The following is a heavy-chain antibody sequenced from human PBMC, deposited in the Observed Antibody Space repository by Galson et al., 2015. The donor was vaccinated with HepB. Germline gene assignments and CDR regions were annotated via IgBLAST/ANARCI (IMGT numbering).Heavy chain of an antibody. V-gene: IGHV1-69*13. J-gene: IGHJ4*02. D-gene: IGHD1-1*01. CDR1: EETFSSYG. CDR2: IIPLFGTV. Sequence: SVKVSCKASEETFSSYGISWVRQAPGQGLRWMGGIIPLFGTVHYAHEFQGRVIITADESTSTAYMELTSLRSEDTAMYYCARDAMTGTHTNFDYWGQGTLVTVSS. CDR3: ARDAMTGTHTNFDY.